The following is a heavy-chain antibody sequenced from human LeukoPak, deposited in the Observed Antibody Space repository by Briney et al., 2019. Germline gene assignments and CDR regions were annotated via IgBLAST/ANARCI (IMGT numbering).Heavy chain of an antibody. J-gene: IGHJ3*02. CDR3: AREFGYCSGGSCYNPKRAFDI. V-gene: IGHV3-21*01. D-gene: IGHD2-15*01. CDR2: ISSSSSYI. Sequence: PGGSLRLSCAASGFSFSNYSMNWVRQAPGKGLEWVSSISSSSSYIYYADSVKGRFTISRDNAKNSLYLQMNSLRAEDTAVYYCAREFGYCSGGSCYNPKRAFDIWGQGTMVTVSS. CDR1: GFSFSNYS.